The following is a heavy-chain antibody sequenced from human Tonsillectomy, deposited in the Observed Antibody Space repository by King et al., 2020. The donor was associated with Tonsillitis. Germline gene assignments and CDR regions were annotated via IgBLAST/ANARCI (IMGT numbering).Heavy chain of an antibody. D-gene: IGHD6-19*01. CDR1: GGTFSSYA. CDR3: ARSAVAGGFDY. CDR2: IIPILGIA. J-gene: IGHJ4*02. Sequence: VQLVQSGAEVKKPGSSVKVSCKASGGTFSSYAISWVRQPPGQGLEWMGRIIPILGIANYAQKFQGRVTITADKSTSTAYMGLSSLRSEDTAVYSCARSAVAGGFDYWGQGTLVTVSS. V-gene: IGHV1-69*04.